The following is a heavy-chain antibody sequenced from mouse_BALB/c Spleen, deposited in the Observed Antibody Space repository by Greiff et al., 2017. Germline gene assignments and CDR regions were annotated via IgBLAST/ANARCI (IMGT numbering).Heavy chain of an antibody. CDR1: GFSLTSYG. D-gene: IGHD2-2*01. V-gene: IGHV2-2*02. CDR2: IWSGGST. CDR3: ASPYYGYPYAMDY. J-gene: IGHJ4*01. Sequence: QVQLKESGPGLVQPSQSLSITCTVSGFSLTSYGVHWVRQSPGKGLEWLGVIWSGGSTDYNAAFITRLGISKDNSKSQVFFKMNSLQANDTAIYYCASPYYGYPYAMDYWGQGTSVTVSS.